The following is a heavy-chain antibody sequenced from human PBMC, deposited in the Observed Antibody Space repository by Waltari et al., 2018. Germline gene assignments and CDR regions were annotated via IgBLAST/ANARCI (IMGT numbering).Heavy chain of an antibody. V-gene: IGHV4-59*01. CDR1: GGSISSYY. D-gene: IGHD2-2*01. J-gene: IGHJ3*02. Sequence: QVQLQESGPGLVKPSETLSLTCTVSGGSISSYYWSWIRQPPGKGLEWIGYIYYSGSTNYNPSLKSRVTISVDTSKNQFSLKLSSVTAADTAVYYCAREKDIVVVPAGGNAFDIWGQGTMVTVSS. CDR3: AREKDIVVVPAGGNAFDI. CDR2: IYYSGST.